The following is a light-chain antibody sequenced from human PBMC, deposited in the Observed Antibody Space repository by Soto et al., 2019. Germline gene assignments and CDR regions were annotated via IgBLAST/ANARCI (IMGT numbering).Light chain of an antibody. Sequence: DIQMTQSPSSVSASVGDRVTISCRASEDINSRLAWYQQKPGNAPKLLIYAAFILQSGVPSRFSGYGSGTDFTLTISSLQPEDFATYYCQQLDSYVFTFGPGTKVDIK. V-gene: IGKV1-12*01. CDR1: EDINSR. CDR2: AAF. J-gene: IGKJ3*01. CDR3: QQLDSYVFT.